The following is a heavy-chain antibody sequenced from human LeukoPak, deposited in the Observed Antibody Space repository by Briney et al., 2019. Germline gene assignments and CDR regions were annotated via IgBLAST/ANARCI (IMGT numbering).Heavy chain of an antibody. D-gene: IGHD3-22*01. CDR2: IYSDNT. Sequence: PGGSLRLSCTVSGFTVSSNSMSWVRQAPGKGLEWVSFIYSDNTHYSDSVKGRFTISRDNSKNTLYLQMNSLRAEDTAVYYCARDMYDSSGYAGAFDIWGQGTMVTVSS. CDR1: GFTVSSNS. V-gene: IGHV3-53*01. J-gene: IGHJ3*02. CDR3: ARDMYDSSGYAGAFDI.